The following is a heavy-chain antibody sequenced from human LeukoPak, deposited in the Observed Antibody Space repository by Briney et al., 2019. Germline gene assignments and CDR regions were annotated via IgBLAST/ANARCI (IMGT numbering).Heavy chain of an antibody. CDR2: IYPGDSDT. V-gene: IGHV5-51*01. J-gene: IGHJ4*02. CDR3: ARGVDTAMVTFDY. D-gene: IGHD5-18*01. Sequence: GESLKISCKGSGYSFTSYWIGWVRQMPGKGPEWMGIIYPGDSDTRYSPSFQGQVTISADKSISTAYLQWSSLKASDTAMYYCARGVDTAMVTFDYWGQGTLVTVSS. CDR1: GYSFTSYW.